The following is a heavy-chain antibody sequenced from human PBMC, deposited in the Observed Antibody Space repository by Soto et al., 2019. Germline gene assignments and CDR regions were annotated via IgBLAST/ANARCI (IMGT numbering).Heavy chain of an antibody. CDR1: GGTFSSYA. CDR2: IIPIFGTA. J-gene: IGHJ6*02. V-gene: IGHV1-69*12. Sequence: QVQLVQSGAEVKKPGSSVKVSCKASGGTFSSYAISWVRQAPGQGLEWMGGIIPIFGTANYAQKFQGRVTITAXXXTXXADMELSSLRSEDTAVYYCARNGGPLGSYYYGMDVWGQGTTVTVSS. CDR3: ARNGGPLGSYYYGMDV. D-gene: IGHD3-16*01.